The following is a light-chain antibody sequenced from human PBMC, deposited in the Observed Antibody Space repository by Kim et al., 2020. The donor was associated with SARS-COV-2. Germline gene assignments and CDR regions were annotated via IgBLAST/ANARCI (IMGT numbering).Light chain of an antibody. CDR2: DAS. CDR1: QSLRRTY. J-gene: IGKJ1*01. Sequence: LSPGERATLSCRASQSLRRTYLAWYQQRPGQATRLLIYDASSRATGPPDRFSGSGSGTDFTLTITSLEPEDFAVYYCQQYGTSPTFGQGTKVDIK. V-gene: IGKV3-20*01. CDR3: QQYGTSPT.